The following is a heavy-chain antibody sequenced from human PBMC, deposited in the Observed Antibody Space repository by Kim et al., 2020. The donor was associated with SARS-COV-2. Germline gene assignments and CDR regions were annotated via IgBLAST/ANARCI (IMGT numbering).Heavy chain of an antibody. J-gene: IGHJ6*02. CDR3: TTAFRSGNYYYYYGMDV. D-gene: IGHD3-10*01. Sequence: VKGRITSSRDDSKNTLYLKMNSLKTEDTAVYYCTTAFRSGNYYYYYGMDVWGQGTTVTVSS. V-gene: IGHV3-15*01.